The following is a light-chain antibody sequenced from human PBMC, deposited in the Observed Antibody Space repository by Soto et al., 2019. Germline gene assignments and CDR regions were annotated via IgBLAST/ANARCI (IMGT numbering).Light chain of an antibody. V-gene: IGKV3-11*01. CDR1: QSVSRY. CDR3: QQRSNWIT. CDR2: DAS. Sequence: EIVLTQSPDTLSLSPGERATLSCRASQSVSRYLAWYQQKPGQAPTLLIYDASYRATGIPARFSGSGSGTDFTLTINSLAPEDFAVYYCQQRSNWITFGQGTRLEIK. J-gene: IGKJ5*01.